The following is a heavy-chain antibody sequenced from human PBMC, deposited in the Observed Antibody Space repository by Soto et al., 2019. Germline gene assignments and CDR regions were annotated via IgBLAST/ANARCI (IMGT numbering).Heavy chain of an antibody. Sequence: PSVTLSLTCTVSGGSISSYYWSWIRQPPGKGLEWIGSIYYSGSTYYNPSLKSRVTISVDTSKNQFSLKLSSVTAADTAVYYCASTDLIAAAATGWFDPWGQGTLVTVSS. D-gene: IGHD6-13*01. CDR2: IYYSGST. J-gene: IGHJ5*02. V-gene: IGHV4-59*05. CDR1: GGSISSYY. CDR3: ASTDLIAAAATGWFDP.